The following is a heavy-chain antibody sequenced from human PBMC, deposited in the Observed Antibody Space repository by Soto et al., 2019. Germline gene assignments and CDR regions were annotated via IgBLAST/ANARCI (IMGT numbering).Heavy chain of an antibody. V-gene: IGHV1-69*01. Sequence: QVQLVQSGAEVKKPGSSVRVSCKASGGTPSNSAFSWVRQAPGQGLEWKGGIIPVFGIVKYAQNLEGRATITADESTNTVYMERSSLRYEDRAVYYCACGRIGVVGSRAYYGMDVWGQGTTVTVSS. D-gene: IGHD6-19*01. CDR3: ACGRIGVVGSRAYYGMDV. CDR1: GGTPSNSA. CDR2: IIPVFGIV. J-gene: IGHJ6*02.